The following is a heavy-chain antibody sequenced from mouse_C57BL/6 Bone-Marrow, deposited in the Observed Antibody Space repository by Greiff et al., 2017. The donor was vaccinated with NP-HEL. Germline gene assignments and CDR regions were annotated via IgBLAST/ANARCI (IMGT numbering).Heavy chain of an antibody. D-gene: IGHD2-2*01. CDR2: IDPSNSET. V-gene: IGHV1-52*01. Sequence: VQLQQPGAELVRPGSSVKLSCTASGFTFPSSWMHWVKQRPIQGLEWIGNIDPSNSETNYNQKFKDKATLTVDKSSRTAYMQLSSLTSEDSAVYYCAREGYVFDYWGQGTTLTVSS. CDR3: AREGYVFDY. J-gene: IGHJ2*01. CDR1: GFTFPSSW.